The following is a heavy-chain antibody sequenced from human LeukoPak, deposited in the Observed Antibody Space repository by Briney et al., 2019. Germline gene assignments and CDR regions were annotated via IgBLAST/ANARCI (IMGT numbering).Heavy chain of an antibody. J-gene: IGHJ4*02. CDR2: IYISGAI. CDR3: ASGGGGARPD. V-gene: IGHV4-38-2*01. D-gene: IGHD3-16*01. Sequence: PSETLSLTCAVSGYSISSGYYWGWIRQPPGKGLEWIVRIYISGAINYNPSLKSRVTISVDTSKNQFSLKLTSVTAADTAVYYCASGGGGARPDWGQGTLVIVSS. CDR1: GYSISSGYY.